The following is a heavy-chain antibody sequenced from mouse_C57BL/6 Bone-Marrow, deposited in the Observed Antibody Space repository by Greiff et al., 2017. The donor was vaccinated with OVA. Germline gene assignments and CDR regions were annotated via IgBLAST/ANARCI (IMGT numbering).Heavy chain of an antibody. CDR2: SRNKANDYTT. D-gene: IGHD2-3*01. CDR1: GFTFSDFY. Sequence: EVQRVESGGGLVQSGRSLRLSCATSGFTFSDFYMEWVRQAPGKGLEWIAASRNKANDYTTEYSASVKGRFIVSRDTSQSILYLQMNARRAEDTAIYYCARDAPYDGYYDWYFDVWGTGTTVTVSS. CDR3: ARDAPYDGYYDWYFDV. J-gene: IGHJ1*03. V-gene: IGHV7-1*01.